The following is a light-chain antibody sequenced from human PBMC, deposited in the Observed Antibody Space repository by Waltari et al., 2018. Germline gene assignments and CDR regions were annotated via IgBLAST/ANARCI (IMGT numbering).Light chain of an antibody. CDR3: QQSDNWPPIT. Sequence: EVVMTQSPAILSVSPGERATLSCRASQSFTTNVAWYQQKPGQTPRLLIFGASTRATGVPARFSGSGSGTDFTLTISDLQSDDFAVYYCQQSDNWPPITFGQGTRLEIK. CDR2: GAS. CDR1: QSFTTN. J-gene: IGKJ5*01. V-gene: IGKV3-15*01.